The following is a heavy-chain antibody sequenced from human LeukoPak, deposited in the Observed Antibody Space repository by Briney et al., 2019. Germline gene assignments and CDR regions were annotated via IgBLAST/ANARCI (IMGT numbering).Heavy chain of an antibody. J-gene: IGHJ3*02. CDR3: ARGNYDSSGNAFDI. V-gene: IGHV4-30-2*01. D-gene: IGHD3-22*01. CDR2: IYQSGST. Sequence: PSETLSLTCAVPGGSISSGGYSWSWIRQPPGKGLEWIGYIYQSGSTYYNPSLQSRVTISVDRSKDQFPLKLSSVTAADTAVYYCARGNYDSSGNAFDIWGQGTMVTVSS. CDR1: GGSISSGGYS.